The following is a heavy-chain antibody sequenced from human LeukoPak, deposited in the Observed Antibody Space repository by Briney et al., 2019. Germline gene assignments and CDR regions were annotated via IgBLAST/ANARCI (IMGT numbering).Heavy chain of an antibody. V-gene: IGHV4-31*03. Sequence: SQTLSFTCTVSGCSISSGGYYWSWIRQHPGKGLEWIGYIYYSGNTYYNPSLKSRVTISVDTCKNQFSLKLSSVAAADTAVYYCVRVLRYYYGSGEFDPWGEGTLGTVSS. CDR3: VRVLRYYYGSGEFDP. J-gene: IGHJ5*02. D-gene: IGHD3-10*01. CDR1: GCSISSGGYY. CDR2: IYYSGNT.